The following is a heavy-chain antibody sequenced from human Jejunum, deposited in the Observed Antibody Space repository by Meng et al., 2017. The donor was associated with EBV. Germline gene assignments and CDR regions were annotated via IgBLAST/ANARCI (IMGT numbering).Heavy chain of an antibody. CDR1: GFSLSASGGG. CDR3: AHRGYNFAFDY. CDR2: TYGDADK. D-gene: IGHD5-24*01. V-gene: IGHV2-5*02. Sequence: QLHMQVAGPTLVKPPQTLTLACAFSGFSLSASGGGVAWFRQHPGKALEWLAHTYGDADKRYNPSLRDRLSVTKDTSKYQVVLTMTNMDPVDTSTYFCAHRGYNFAFDYWGQGALVTVSS. J-gene: IGHJ4*02.